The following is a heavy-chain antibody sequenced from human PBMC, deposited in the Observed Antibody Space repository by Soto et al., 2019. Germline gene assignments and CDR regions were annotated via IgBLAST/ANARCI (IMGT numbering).Heavy chain of an antibody. CDR1: GGSISSSNW. Sequence: PSETLSLTCAVSGGSISSSNWWSWVRQPPGRGLEWIGEIYFRGNTNYNPSLKSRLTMSVDKSKNQFSLELSSVTAADTAIYYCARDPRGAYSSSWYGIDYWGQGTLVTVSS. J-gene: IGHJ4*02. CDR2: IYFRGNT. V-gene: IGHV4-4*02. CDR3: ARDPRGAYSSSWYGIDY. D-gene: IGHD6-13*01.